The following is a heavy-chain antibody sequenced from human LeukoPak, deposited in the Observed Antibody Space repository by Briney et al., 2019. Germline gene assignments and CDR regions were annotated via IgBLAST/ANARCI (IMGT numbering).Heavy chain of an antibody. CDR2: IIPIFGTA. J-gene: IGHJ3*02. CDR3: ARGVADRDDAFDI. V-gene: IGHV1-69*05. CDR1: GGTFSSYA. D-gene: IGHD2-15*01. Sequence: EASVKVSCKASGGTFSSYAISWVRQAPGQGLEWMGRIIPIFGTANYAQKFQGRVTITTDESTSTAYMELSSLRSEDTAVYYCARGVADRDDAFDIWGQGTMVTVSS.